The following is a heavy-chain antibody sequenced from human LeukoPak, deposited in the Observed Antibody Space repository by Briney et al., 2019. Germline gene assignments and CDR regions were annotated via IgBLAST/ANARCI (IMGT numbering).Heavy chain of an antibody. V-gene: IGHV3-23*01. Sequence: PGGSLRLSCAASGFAFSSYAMSWVRQAPGKGLEWVSAISGSGGSTYYADSVKGRFTISRDNSKNTLYLQMNSLRAEDTAVYYCAKDQSKRAYGDYPFDYWGQGTLVTVSS. D-gene: IGHD4-17*01. CDR2: ISGSGGST. CDR1: GFAFSSYA. J-gene: IGHJ4*02. CDR3: AKDQSKRAYGDYPFDY.